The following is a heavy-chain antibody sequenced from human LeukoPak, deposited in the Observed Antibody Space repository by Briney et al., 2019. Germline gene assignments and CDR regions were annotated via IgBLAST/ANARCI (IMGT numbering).Heavy chain of an antibody. V-gene: IGHV3-30*18. CDR1: GFTFSSYG. CDR3: AKGSSVVVVAATNSGDY. D-gene: IGHD2-15*01. J-gene: IGHJ4*02. Sequence: GGSLRLSCAASGFTFSSYGMHWVRQAPGKGLEWVAVISYDGSNKYYADSVKGRFTISRDNSKNTLYLQMNSLRAEDTAVYYCAKGSSVVVVAATNSGDYWGQGTLVTVSS. CDR2: ISYDGSNK.